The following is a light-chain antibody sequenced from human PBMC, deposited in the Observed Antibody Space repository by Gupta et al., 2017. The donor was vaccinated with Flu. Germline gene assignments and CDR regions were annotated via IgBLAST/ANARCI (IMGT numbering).Light chain of an antibody. CDR3: QQYDMSPMT. V-gene: IGKV1-5*03. CDR1: QNVNSW. J-gene: IGKJ1*01. CDR2: KAS. Sequence: DIQMTQSPSTLAASVGDRVTLTCRASQNVNSWLAWYQQRPGKAPTLLIYKASTLHTGVSSRFSGRGSGTEFTLTISSLQPDDLATYYCQQYDMSPMTFGKGTKVELK.